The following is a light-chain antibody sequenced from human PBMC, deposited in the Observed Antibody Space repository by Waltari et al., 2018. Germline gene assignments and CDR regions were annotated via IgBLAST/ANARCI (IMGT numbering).Light chain of an antibody. CDR1: QSLNTY. CDR2: DVS. CDR3: QQSYSTPRT. V-gene: IGKV1-39*01. J-gene: IGKJ1*01. Sequence: IQMTQSPPSLSASVGDTVTITCRASQSLNTYLNWYQQKPGKAPKLLIYDVSSLQSGVPSRFSGSGSGTDFTLTISSLQPEDFATYYCQQSYSTPRTFGYGTKVEI.